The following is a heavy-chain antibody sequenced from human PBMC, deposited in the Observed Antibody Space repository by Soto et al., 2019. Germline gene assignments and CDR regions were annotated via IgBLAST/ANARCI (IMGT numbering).Heavy chain of an antibody. D-gene: IGHD6-19*01. V-gene: IGHV4-59*01. CDR3: AREGNGWYYSDY. J-gene: IGHJ4*02. CDR2: ISYTGST. Sequence: PSGTVSGTCTVSGGSSTSFYWSWIRQTPGKGLEWIGHISYTGSTNYNPSLKSRVTIAVATSKNQFSLNLTSVTAADTAVYYCAREGNGWYYSDYWGQGALVTVSS. CDR1: GGSSTSFY.